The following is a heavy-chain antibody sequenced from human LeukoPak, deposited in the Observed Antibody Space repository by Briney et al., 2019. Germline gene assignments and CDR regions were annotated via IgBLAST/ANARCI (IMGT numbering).Heavy chain of an antibody. CDR1: GGSFSGYY. V-gene: IGHV4-34*01. D-gene: IGHD3-10*01. CDR3: ARRPGSSRVYNWFDP. Sequence: SETLSLTCAVHGGSFSGYYWSWIRQPPGKGLEWIGEINHSGSTNYNPPLKSRVTISVDTSKNQFSLKLSSVTAADTAVYYCARRPGSSRVYNWFDPWGQGTLVTVSS. CDR2: INHSGST. J-gene: IGHJ5*02.